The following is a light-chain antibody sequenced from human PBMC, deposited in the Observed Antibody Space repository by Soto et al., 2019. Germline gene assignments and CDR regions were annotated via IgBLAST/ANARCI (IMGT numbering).Light chain of an antibody. CDR3: QQYNNWAGWA. V-gene: IGKV3-15*01. Sequence: DIVMTQSPVTLSVSPGERVTLSCLAIQSVSSNLAWYQQKPGQAPRLLISGAATRATAIPAGFSGSGSGTEFTLTISSLQSEDFAVYYCQQYNNWAGWAFGQGTKVE. CDR2: GAA. J-gene: IGKJ1*01. CDR1: QSVSSN.